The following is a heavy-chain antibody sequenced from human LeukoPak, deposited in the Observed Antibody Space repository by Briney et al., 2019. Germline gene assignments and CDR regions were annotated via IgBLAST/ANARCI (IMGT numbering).Heavy chain of an antibody. V-gene: IGHV4-39*01. Sequence: SETLSLTCTVSGGSISSSSYYWDWIRQPPGKGLEWIGSIYYSGSTYYNPSLKSRVTISVDTSKNQFSLKLSSVTAADTAVYYCARSQKTRGSSWSVDYYYYGMDVWGQGTTVTVSS. CDR2: IYYSGST. D-gene: IGHD6-13*01. CDR3: ARSQKTRGSSWSVDYYYYGMDV. J-gene: IGHJ6*02. CDR1: GGSISSSSYY.